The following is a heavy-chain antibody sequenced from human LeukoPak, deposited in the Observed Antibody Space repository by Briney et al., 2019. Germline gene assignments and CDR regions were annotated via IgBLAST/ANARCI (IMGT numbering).Heavy chain of an antibody. CDR1: GGSISNNNYY. V-gene: IGHV4-39*01. D-gene: IGHD1-1*01. CDR3: AAWRTAKTGFDY. CDR2: IYYSGSP. Sequence: SETLSLTCTVSGGSISNNNYYWAWIRQPPGKGLECIGSIYYSGSPSYNPSLKSRVTISVDTSKNQFSLRLSSVTAADTAVYYCAAWRTAKTGFDYWGQGTLVTVSS. J-gene: IGHJ4*02.